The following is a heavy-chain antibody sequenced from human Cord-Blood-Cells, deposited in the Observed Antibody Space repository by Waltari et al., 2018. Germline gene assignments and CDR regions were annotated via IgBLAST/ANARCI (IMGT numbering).Heavy chain of an antibody. CDR2: IYYSGST. CDR1: GGPISSGCYY. Sequence: QVQLQESGPGLVKPSQTLSLTCTVSGGPISSGCYYWSWIRQPPGKGLEWIGYIYYSGSTYYNPSLKSRVTISVDTSKNQFSLKLSSVTAADTAVYYCARGKVNCSSTSCRNWFDPWGQGTLVTVSS. D-gene: IGHD2-2*01. J-gene: IGHJ5*02. CDR3: ARGKVNCSSTSCRNWFDP. V-gene: IGHV4-31*03.